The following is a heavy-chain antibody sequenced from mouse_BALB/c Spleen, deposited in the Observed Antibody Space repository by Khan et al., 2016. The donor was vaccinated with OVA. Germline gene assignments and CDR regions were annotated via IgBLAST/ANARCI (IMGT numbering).Heavy chain of an antibody. V-gene: IGHV5-9-3*01. CDR2: VSSGGSYT. CDR3: ARQGGIYDGPFDY. J-gene: IGHJ2*01. Sequence: ELVESGGGLVKPGGSLKLSCAASGFTFNNYAMSWVRQTPEKRLEWVATVSSGGSYTYYPDSVKGRFTISRDNAKNTLYLQMSSLRSEDTAMYYCARQGGIYDGPFDYWGQGTTLTVSS. CDR1: GFTFNNYA. D-gene: IGHD2-3*01.